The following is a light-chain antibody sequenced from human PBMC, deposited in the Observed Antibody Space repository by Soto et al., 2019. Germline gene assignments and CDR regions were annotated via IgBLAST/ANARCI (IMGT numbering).Light chain of an antibody. V-gene: IGLV2-8*01. CDR3: SSYAGSNNFV. J-gene: IGLJ2*01. CDR1: SSDVGSYNY. Sequence: QSALTQPPSESGSPGQSVTICCTGTSSDVGSYNYVSWYQQHPGKAPKLMIYEVSKRPSGVPDRFSGSKSGNTASLTVSGLQAEDEADYYCSSYAGSNNFVFGGGTKLTVL. CDR2: EVS.